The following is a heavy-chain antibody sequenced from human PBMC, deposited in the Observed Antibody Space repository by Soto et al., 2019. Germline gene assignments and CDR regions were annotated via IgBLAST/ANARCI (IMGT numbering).Heavy chain of an antibody. Sequence: ASVKVSCKASGYTFTGYYMHWVRQAPGQGLEWMGWINPNSGGTNYAQKFQGWVTMTRDTSISTAYMELSRLRSDDTAMYYCARAGVIAAAYNWFDPWGQGTLVTVSS. J-gene: IGHJ5*02. CDR2: INPNSGGT. CDR1: GYTFTGYY. V-gene: IGHV1-2*04. CDR3: ARAGVIAAAYNWFDP. D-gene: IGHD6-13*01.